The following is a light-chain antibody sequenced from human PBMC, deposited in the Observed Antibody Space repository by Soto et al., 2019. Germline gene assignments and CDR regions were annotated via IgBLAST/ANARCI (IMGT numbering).Light chain of an antibody. V-gene: IGLV2-8*01. J-gene: IGLJ1*01. CDR2: EVS. Sequence: QSALTQPPSASGSPGQSVTISCTGTSSDVGGYKYVSWYQQHPGKAPKLMIFEVSKRPSGVPDRFFGSKSGNTASLTVSGLQAEDEADYYCSSYAGNNHCVFGTGTKVTVL. CDR3: SSYAGNNHCV. CDR1: SSDVGGYKY.